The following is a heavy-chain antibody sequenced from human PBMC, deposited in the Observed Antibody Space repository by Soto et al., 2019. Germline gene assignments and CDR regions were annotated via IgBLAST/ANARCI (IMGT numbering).Heavy chain of an antibody. D-gene: IGHD1-7*01. CDR1: GFTFSSFG. J-gene: IGHJ4*02. Sequence: QVQLVESGGGVVQPGRSLRLSCAASGFTFSSFGMHWVRQAPGKGLEWVAVISFDGSTKYYGDSVKGRFTISRDNSKNSLYLQMNSLRVEDTAVYYCAKERAKTTHFDSWGQGTLVTVSS. V-gene: IGHV3-30*18. CDR2: ISFDGSTK. CDR3: AKERAKTTHFDS.